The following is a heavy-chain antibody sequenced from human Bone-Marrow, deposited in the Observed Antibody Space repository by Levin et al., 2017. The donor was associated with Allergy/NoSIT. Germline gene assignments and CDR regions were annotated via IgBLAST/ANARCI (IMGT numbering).Heavy chain of an antibody. Sequence: GESLKISCAASGFTFSSYGMHWVRQAPGKGLEWVAVIWYDGSNKYYADSVKGRFTISRDNSKNTLYLQMNSLRAEDTAVYYCARDHTVTPGAFDIWGQGTMVTVSS. D-gene: IGHD4-17*01. V-gene: IGHV3-33*01. J-gene: IGHJ3*02. CDR3: ARDHTVTPGAFDI. CDR2: IWYDGSNK. CDR1: GFTFSSYG.